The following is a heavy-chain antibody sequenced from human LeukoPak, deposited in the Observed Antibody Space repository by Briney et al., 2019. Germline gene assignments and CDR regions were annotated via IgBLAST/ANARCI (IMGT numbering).Heavy chain of an antibody. CDR3: VRGDGYSYDLNAFDI. D-gene: IGHD5-18*01. V-gene: IGHV3-48*03. J-gene: IGHJ3*02. Sequence: PGGSLRLSCAASGFTFSSYEMNWVRQAPGKGLEWVSYISSSGSAIYYADSVKSRFTISRDNAKNSLYLQMNSLSAEDTTVYYCVRGDGYSYDLNAFDIWGQGTLVTVSS. CDR1: GFTFSSYE. CDR2: ISSSGSAI.